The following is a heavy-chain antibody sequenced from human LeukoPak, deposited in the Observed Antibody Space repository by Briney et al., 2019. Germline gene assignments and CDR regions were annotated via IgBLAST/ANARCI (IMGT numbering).Heavy chain of an antibody. J-gene: IGHJ4*02. CDR3: AKDGYPLGYCSSTSCPYYFNY. V-gene: IGHV3-30*18. CDR1: GFTFSSYG. Sequence: PGGSLRLSCAASGFTFSSYGMHWVRQAPGKGLEWVAVIKYDGSDKYYADSVKGRFTISRDNSKNTLYLQMNSLRTEDTAVYYCAKDGYPLGYCSSTSCPYYFNYWGQGTLVTVSS. CDR2: IKYDGSDK. D-gene: IGHD2-2*01.